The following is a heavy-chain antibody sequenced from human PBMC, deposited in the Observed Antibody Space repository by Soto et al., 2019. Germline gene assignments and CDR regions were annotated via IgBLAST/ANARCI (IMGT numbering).Heavy chain of an antibody. CDR1: GGSISSYY. J-gene: IGHJ6*03. CDR3: ATSTGGGSSFLYYYYYMDV. Sequence: SETLSLTCTVSGGSISSYYWSWIRQPPGKGLEWIGYIYYSGSTNYNPSLKSRVTISVDTSKNQFSLKLSSVTAADTAVYYCATSTGGGSSFLYYYYYMDVWGKGTTVTVSS. CDR2: IYYSGST. D-gene: IGHD6-6*01. V-gene: IGHV4-59*08.